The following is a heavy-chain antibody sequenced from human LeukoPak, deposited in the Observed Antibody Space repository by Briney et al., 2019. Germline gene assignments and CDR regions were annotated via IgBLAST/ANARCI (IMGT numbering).Heavy chain of an antibody. CDR2: INPNSGDT. V-gene: IGHV1-2*02. J-gene: IGHJ5*02. CDR1: GYTFTGYY. D-gene: IGHD6-13*01. CDR3: ARDAFLSPGGTWNWFDP. Sequence: ASVKVSCKASGYTFTGYYMHWVRQAPGQGLEWMGWINPNSGDTNYAQKFQGRVTMTRDTSISTAYMELSRLRSDDTAVYYCARDAFLSPGGTWNWFDPWGQGTLVTVSS.